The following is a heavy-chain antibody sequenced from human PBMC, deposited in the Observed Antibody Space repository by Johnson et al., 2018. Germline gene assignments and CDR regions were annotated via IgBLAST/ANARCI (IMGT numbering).Heavy chain of an antibody. V-gene: IGHV3-49*03. J-gene: IGHJ3*02. D-gene: IGHD1-26*01. CDR1: GFTFGDYA. CDR3: TTGGERGTYYVDYAFDI. Sequence: VQLVESGGGLVQPGRSLRLSCTASGFTFGDYAMSWFRQAPGKGLEWVGFIRSKAYGGTTEYAASVKGRFTISRDDSKNTLFLQMNSLKTEDTAVYYCTTGGERGTYYVDYAFDIWGQGTMVTVSS. CDR2: IRSKAYGGTT.